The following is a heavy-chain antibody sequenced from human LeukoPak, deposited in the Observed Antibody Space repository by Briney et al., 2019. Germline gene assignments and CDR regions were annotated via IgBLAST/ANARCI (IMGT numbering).Heavy chain of an antibody. CDR2: ISSTSNTI. J-gene: IGHJ6*03. CDR1: GFTFSSYS. Sequence: PGGSLRLSCAASGFTFSSYSMNWVRQAPGKGLEWLSYISSTSNTIYYADSVKGRFTISRDNAKNSLYLQMNSLRAEDTALYYCARKGSTMDLYYYYMDVWGKGTTVTVSS. CDR3: ARKGSTMDLYYYYMDV. V-gene: IGHV3-48*04. D-gene: IGHD3-10*01.